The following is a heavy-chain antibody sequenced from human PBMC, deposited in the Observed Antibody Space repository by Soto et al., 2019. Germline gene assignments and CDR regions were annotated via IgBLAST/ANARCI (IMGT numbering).Heavy chain of an antibody. CDR3: ARHEAPSGWYFDY. Sequence: QLQLQESGPGLVKPSETLSLTCTVSGGSISSSSYYWGWIRQPPGKGLEWIGSIYYSGSTYYNPSLKSRVXXSXDXXKNQCSLKLSSVTAADTAVYYCARHEAPSGWYFDYWGQGTLVTVSS. D-gene: IGHD6-19*01. J-gene: IGHJ4*02. V-gene: IGHV4-39*01. CDR2: IYYSGST. CDR1: GGSISSSSYY.